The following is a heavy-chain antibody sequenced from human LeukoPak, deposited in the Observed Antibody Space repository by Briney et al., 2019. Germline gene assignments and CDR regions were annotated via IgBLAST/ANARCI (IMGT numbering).Heavy chain of an antibody. V-gene: IGHV4-4*07. Sequence: SETLSLTCTVSGGSISSCYWTWIRQPAGKGLEYLGRIHASGNTYYNPSLNSRVAISIDTSKNQFSLKVSSVAAADTAVYYCARDLGYGYYFYYYLDVWGKGTTVTVSS. J-gene: IGHJ6*03. CDR3: ARDLGYGYYFYYYLDV. CDR2: IHASGNT. CDR1: GGSISSCY. D-gene: IGHD5-18*01.